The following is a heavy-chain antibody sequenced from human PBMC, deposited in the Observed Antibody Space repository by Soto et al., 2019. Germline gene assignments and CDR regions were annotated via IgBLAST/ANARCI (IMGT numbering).Heavy chain of an antibody. J-gene: IGHJ4*02. CDR2: IYYSGST. CDR1: GGSISSYY. V-gene: IGHV4-59*12. Sequence: SETLSLTCTVSGGSISSYYWSWIRQPPGKGLEWIGYIYYSGSTNYNPSLKSRVTISVDRSKNQFSLKLSSVTAADTAVYYCARVQIQQLENIFDYWGQGTLVTVSS. D-gene: IGHD3-3*01. CDR3: ARVQIQQLENIFDY.